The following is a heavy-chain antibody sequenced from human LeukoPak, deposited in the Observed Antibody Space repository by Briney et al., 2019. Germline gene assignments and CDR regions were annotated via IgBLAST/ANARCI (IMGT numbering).Heavy chain of an antibody. CDR3: AKDRGYEYYYYYMDV. J-gene: IGHJ6*03. CDR1: GFTFSSYG. V-gene: IGHV3-30*02. CDR2: IRYDGSNK. Sequence: GGSLRLSCAASGFTFSSYGMHWVRQAPGKGLEWVAFIRYDGSNKYYADSVKGRFTISRDNAKNSLYLQMNSLRAEDMALYYCAKDRGYEYYYYYMDVWGKGTTVTVSS. D-gene: IGHD5-12*01.